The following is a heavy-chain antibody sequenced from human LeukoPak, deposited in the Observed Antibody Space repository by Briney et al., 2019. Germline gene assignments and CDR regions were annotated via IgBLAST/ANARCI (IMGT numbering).Heavy chain of an antibody. V-gene: IGHV4-34*01. D-gene: IGHD3-3*01. CDR1: GGSFSVYY. CDR3: ARGRRRNRITIFGVVITYYFDY. CDR2: INHSGST. J-gene: IGHJ4*02. Sequence: SETLSLTCAVYGGSFSVYYWSWIRQPPGKGLEWIGEINHSGSTNYNPSLKSRVTISVDTSKNQFSLKLSSVTAADTAVYYCARGRRRNRITIFGVVITYYFDYWGQGTLVTVSS.